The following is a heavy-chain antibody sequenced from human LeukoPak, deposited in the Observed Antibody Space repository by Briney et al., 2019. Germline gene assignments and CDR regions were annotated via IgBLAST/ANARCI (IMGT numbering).Heavy chain of an antibody. D-gene: IGHD3-10*01. Sequence: ASVKVSCKASGYTFTGYYMHWVRQAPGQGLEWMGWINPNSGGTNYAQKFQGWVTMTRDTSISTAYMELSRLRSDDTAVYHCARDTLLLWFGEGPEYYYYYSGMDVWGQGTTVTVSS. CDR3: ARDTLLLWFGEGPEYYYYYSGMDV. V-gene: IGHV1-2*04. CDR1: GYTFTGYY. J-gene: IGHJ6*02. CDR2: INPNSGGT.